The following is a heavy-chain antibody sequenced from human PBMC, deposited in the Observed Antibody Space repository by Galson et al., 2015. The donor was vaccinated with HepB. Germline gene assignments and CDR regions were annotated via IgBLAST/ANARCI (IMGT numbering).Heavy chain of an antibody. CDR1: GFTFSSYG. V-gene: IGHV3-33*01. Sequence: SLRLSCAASGFTFSSYGMHWVRQAPGKGLEWVAVIWYDGSNKYYADSVKGRFTISRDNSKNTLYLQMNSLRAEDTAVYYCAREHGDTRSDAFDIWGQGTMVTVSS. CDR2: IWYDGSNK. D-gene: IGHD4-17*01. J-gene: IGHJ3*02. CDR3: AREHGDTRSDAFDI.